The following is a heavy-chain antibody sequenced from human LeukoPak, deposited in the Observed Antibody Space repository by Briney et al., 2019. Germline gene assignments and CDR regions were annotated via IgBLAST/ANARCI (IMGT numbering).Heavy chain of an antibody. Sequence: GESLKISCHGSAYICTSYWIGWVRQMPGNGLEGMGIVYPGDSDTRYSPSFQGQVTISADKSISTAYLQWSSLKASDTAMYYCARHIVVVPAAMAPGTSWFDPWGQGTLVTVSS. CDR2: VYPGDSDT. CDR1: AYICTSYW. V-gene: IGHV5-51*01. J-gene: IGHJ5*02. D-gene: IGHD2-2*01. CDR3: ARHIVVVPAAMAPGTSWFDP.